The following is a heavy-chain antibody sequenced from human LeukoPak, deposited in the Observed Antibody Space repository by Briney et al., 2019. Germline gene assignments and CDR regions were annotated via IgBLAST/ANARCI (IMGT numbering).Heavy chain of an antibody. CDR3: ARRRWNPRTPFDY. CDR1: GGSFSGYY. CDR2: INHSGST. Sequence: SETLPLTCAVYGGSFSGYYWSWIRQPPGKGLEWIGEINHSGSTNYNPSLKSRVTISVDTSKNQFSLKLSSVTAADTAVYYCARRRWNPRTPFDYWGQGTLVTVSS. J-gene: IGHJ4*02. D-gene: IGHD1-1*01. V-gene: IGHV4-34*01.